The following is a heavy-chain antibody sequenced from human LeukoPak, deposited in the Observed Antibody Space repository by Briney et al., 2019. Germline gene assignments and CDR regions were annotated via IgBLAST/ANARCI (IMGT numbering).Heavy chain of an antibody. V-gene: IGHV3-48*04. Sequence: PGGSLRLSCAASGFTFSSYSMNWVRQAPGKGLEWVSYISSSSSTIYYADSVKGRFTISRDNAKNSLYLQMNSLRAEDTAVYHCARVLTYYYYMDVWGKGTTVTVSS. CDR1: GFTFSSYS. CDR3: ARVLTYYYYMDV. D-gene: IGHD1-20*01. CDR2: ISSSSSTI. J-gene: IGHJ6*03.